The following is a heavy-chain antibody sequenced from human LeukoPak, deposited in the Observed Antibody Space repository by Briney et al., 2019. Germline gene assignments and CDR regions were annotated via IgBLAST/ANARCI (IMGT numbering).Heavy chain of an antibody. Sequence: GAPVKVSCKASGYTFTGYYMHWVRQAPGQGLEWMGWINPNSGGTNYAQKFQGRVTMTRDTSISTAYMELSRLRSDDTAVYYCARDRSPLYDILTGYDNWGQGTLVTVSS. J-gene: IGHJ4*02. CDR1: GYTFTGYY. CDR3: ARDRSPLYDILTGYDN. CDR2: INPNSGGT. D-gene: IGHD3-9*01. V-gene: IGHV1-2*02.